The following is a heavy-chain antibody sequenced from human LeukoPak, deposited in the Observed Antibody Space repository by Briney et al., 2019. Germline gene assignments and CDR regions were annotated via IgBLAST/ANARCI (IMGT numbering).Heavy chain of an antibody. CDR1: GYSFTSYW. CDR3: ARLPYYYDSSGYYHFDY. CDR2: IYPGDSDT. V-gene: IGHV5-51*01. J-gene: IGHJ4*02. Sequence: GESLKISCKGSGYSFTSYWIGWVRQMPGKGLEWMGIIYPGDSDTRYSPSFQGQVTISADKSISTAYLQWSSLKASDTAMYYCARLPYYYDSSGYYHFDYWGQGTLVTVSS. D-gene: IGHD3-22*01.